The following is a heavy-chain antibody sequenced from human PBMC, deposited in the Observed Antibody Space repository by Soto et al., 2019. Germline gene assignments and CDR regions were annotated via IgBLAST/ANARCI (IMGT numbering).Heavy chain of an antibody. Sequence: TATDSCPDSRHIFSKYSITWEPQATGKGLEWIGGIIPVFGTPNYAQKFQGRVTITADESTTTAYLELSSLTSDDTGVYYCARPSGGQIRFLEPFEYWGQGTLVTVSS. J-gene: IGHJ4*02. D-gene: IGHD3-3*01. V-gene: IGHV1-69*01. CDR3: ARPSGGQIRFLEPFEY. CDR1: RHIFSKYS. CDR2: IIPVFGTP.